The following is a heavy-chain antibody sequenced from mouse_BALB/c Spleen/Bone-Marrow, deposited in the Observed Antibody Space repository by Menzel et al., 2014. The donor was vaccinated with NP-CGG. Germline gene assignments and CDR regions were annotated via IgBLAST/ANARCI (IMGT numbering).Heavy chain of an antibody. V-gene: IGHV14-3*02. J-gene: IGHJ4*01. CDR3: ARWEYYAMDY. D-gene: IGHD4-1*01. Sequence: EVQRVESGAELVKPGASVKLSCTASGFKIKDTYMHWVKQRPEQGLEWIGRIDPANGNTKYDPKFQGKATITADTSSNTAYLQLSSLTSEDTAVYYCARWEYYAMDYWGQGTSVTVSS. CDR1: GFKIKDTY. CDR2: IDPANGNT.